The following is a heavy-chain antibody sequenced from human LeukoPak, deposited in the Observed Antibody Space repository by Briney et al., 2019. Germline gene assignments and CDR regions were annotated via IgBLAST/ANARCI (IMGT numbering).Heavy chain of an antibody. CDR2: IYSSGST. J-gene: IGHJ4*02. CDR1: GGSTSSYY. V-gene: IGHV4-59*03. D-gene: IGHD5-18*01. CDR3: ARGYGYYFES. Sequence: SETLSLTCTVSGGSTSSYYWNWIRQPPGKGLEWIGYIYSSGSTNYNPSLKSRVAISVDTSRNQFSLKLSSVTTADTAVYYCARGYGYYFESWGQGTLVTVSS.